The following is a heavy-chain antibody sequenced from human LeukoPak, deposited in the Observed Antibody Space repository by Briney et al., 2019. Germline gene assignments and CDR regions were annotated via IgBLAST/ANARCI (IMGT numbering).Heavy chain of an antibody. V-gene: IGHV3-74*01. Sequence: GGSLRLSCAASGFTFTNHWMHWVRHAPGKGLVWVSRINSDGSGTSFADSVKGRFTISRDNAKNTLYLQMNSLRAEDTAVYYCARAISHSNYGVDVWGQGTTVTVSS. J-gene: IGHJ6*02. CDR2: INSDGSGT. D-gene: IGHD6-13*01. CDR1: GFTFTNHW. CDR3: ARAISHSNYGVDV.